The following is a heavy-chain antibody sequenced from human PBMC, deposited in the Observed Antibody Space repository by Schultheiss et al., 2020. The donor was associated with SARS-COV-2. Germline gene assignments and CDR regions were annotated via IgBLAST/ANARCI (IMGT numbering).Heavy chain of an antibody. Sequence: GGSLRLSCAASGFTFSSYGMHWVRQAPGKGLEWVSAISGSGGSTYYADSVMGRFTISRDNAKKSLYLHMNSLIAEDMAVYYCARPSYWGQGTLVTVSS. D-gene: IGHD6-6*01. CDR1: GFTFSSYG. CDR2: ISGSGGST. CDR3: ARPSY. V-gene: IGHV3-23*01. J-gene: IGHJ1*01.